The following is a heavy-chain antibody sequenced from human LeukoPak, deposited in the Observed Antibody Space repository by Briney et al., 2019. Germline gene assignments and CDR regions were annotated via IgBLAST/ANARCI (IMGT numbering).Heavy chain of an antibody. CDR1: DDSISNYY. D-gene: IGHD2-2*01. V-gene: IGHV4-39*01. CDR2: IYFSGST. J-gene: IGHJ5*02. Sequence: SETLSLTCTVSDDSISNYYWGWIRQPPGKGLEWIGSIYFSGSTYYNPSLKSRVTISVDTSKNQFSLKLSSVTAADTAVYCCARMGLDCSSTSCYPGWFDPWGQGTLVTVSS. CDR3: ARMGLDCSSTSCYPGWFDP.